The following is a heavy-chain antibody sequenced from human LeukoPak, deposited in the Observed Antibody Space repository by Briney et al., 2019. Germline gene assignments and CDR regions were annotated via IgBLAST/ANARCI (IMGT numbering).Heavy chain of an antibody. CDR3: GKTTVGYGSGQKPAWPVDY. CDR2: IFGSGGSP. V-gene: IGHV3-23*01. D-gene: IGHD6-19*01. Sequence: GGSLRLSCEASGFTFGSHAMYWVRQAPGKGLEWVAGIFGSGGSPHYADSVKGRFTIFRDNSRNTVYLQINSLRADDTAVYYCGKTTVGYGSGQKPAWPVDYWGQGTLVTVSS. J-gene: IGHJ4*02. CDR1: GFTFGSHA.